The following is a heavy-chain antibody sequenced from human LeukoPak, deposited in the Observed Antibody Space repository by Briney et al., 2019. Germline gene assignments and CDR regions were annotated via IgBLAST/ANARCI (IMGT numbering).Heavy chain of an antibody. CDR2: IYYSGST. Sequence: SETLSLTCTVSGGSISSYHWSWIRQPPGKGLEWIGYIYYSGSTNYNPSLKSRVTISVDTSKNQFSLKLSSVTAADTAVYYCARHGADLLLWFGELSPYYGMDVWGQGTTVTVSS. D-gene: IGHD3-10*01. J-gene: IGHJ6*02. CDR1: GGSISSYH. CDR3: ARHGADLLLWFGELSPYYGMDV. V-gene: IGHV4-59*01.